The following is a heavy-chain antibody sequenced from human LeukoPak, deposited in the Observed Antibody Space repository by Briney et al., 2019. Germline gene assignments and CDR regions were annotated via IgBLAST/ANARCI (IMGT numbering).Heavy chain of an antibody. Sequence: PGGYLRLSCAASGITLSSYGMNWVRQAPGKGLEWLSYIDSGGSSIYYAASVKGRFTISRDNARNSLFLQVNRLTTDDTGIYYCVTNGAGVNVGFDYWGRGTMVTVSS. V-gene: IGHV3-48*03. CDR2: IDSGGSSI. D-gene: IGHD1-26*01. CDR3: VTNGAGVNVGFDY. CDR1: GITLSSYG. J-gene: IGHJ4*02.